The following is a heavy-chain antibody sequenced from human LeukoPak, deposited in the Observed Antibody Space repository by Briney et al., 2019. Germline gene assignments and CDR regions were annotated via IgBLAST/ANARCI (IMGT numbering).Heavy chain of an antibody. CDR3: LVRGVRFDY. V-gene: IGHV3-23*01. Sequence: PGGSLRLSCAASGFTFDDYAMHWVRQAPGKGLEWVSAISGSGGSTYYADSVKGRFTISRDNSKNTLYLQMNSLRAEDTAVYYCLVRGVRFDYWGQGTLVTVSS. CDR1: GFTFDDYA. D-gene: IGHD3-10*01. J-gene: IGHJ4*02. CDR2: ISGSGGST.